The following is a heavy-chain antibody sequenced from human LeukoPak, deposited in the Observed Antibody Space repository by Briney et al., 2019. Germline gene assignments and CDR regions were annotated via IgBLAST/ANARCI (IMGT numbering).Heavy chain of an antibody. CDR2: INYSGDAT. Sequence: GGSLRLSCAASAFTFSSNSMSWVRQAPGKGLEWVSAINYSGDATYYVDSVKGRFTISRDNSKNTLYLQMNSLRAEDTAIYYCAKGYCSGGNCYQYFDYWGQGTLVTVAS. CDR3: AKGYCSGGNCYQYFDY. V-gene: IGHV3-23*01. CDR1: AFTFSSNS. J-gene: IGHJ4*02. D-gene: IGHD2-15*01.